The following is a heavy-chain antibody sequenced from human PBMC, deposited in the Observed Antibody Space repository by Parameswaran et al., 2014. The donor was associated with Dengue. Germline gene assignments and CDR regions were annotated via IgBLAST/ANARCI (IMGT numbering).Heavy chain of an antibody. D-gene: IGHD3-16*02. CDR3: AREDRYLPFNWFDP. V-gene: IGHV1-3*01. Sequence: WVRQAPGQRLEWMGWIHAGNGNTKYSQKFQGRVTITRDTAASTAYMELSSLRSEDTAVYYCAREDRYLPFNWFDPWGQGTLVTVSS. J-gene: IGHJ5*02. CDR2: IHAGNGNT.